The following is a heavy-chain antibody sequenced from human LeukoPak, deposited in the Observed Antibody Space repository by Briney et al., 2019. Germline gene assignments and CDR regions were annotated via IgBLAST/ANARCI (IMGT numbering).Heavy chain of an antibody. Sequence: GASVKVSCKASGGTFSSYAISWVRQAPGQGLEWMGGIIPIFGTANYAQKFQGRVTITADESTTTAYMEPRSLRSEDTAVYYCVRAVDTARFDYWGQGTLVTVSS. CDR3: VRAVDTARFDY. V-gene: IGHV1-69*01. CDR1: GGTFSSYA. J-gene: IGHJ4*02. D-gene: IGHD5-18*01. CDR2: IIPIFGTA.